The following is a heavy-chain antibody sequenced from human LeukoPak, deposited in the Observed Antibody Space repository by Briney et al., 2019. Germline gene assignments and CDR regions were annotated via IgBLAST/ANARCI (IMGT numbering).Heavy chain of an antibody. V-gene: IGHV1-69*13. CDR1: GGTFSSYA. CDR2: IIPIFGTA. D-gene: IGHD6-13*01. Sequence: ASVKVSCKASGGTFSSYAISWVRQAPGQGLEWMGGIIPIFGTANYAQKFQGRVTITADESTSTAYMELSSLRSEDTAVYYCARDSGGIAAAPPLDYWGQGTLVTVSS. J-gene: IGHJ4*02. CDR3: ARDSGGIAAAPPLDY.